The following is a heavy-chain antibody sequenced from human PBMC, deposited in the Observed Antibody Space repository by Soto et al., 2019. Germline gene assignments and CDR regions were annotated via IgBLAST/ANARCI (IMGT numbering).Heavy chain of an antibody. D-gene: IGHD3-3*01. CDR3: ARPVTYYDVWSGYPPFDF. J-gene: IGHJ4*02. Sequence: QVQLVQSGAEVKKPGSSVWVSCKASGGAFRNYAISWVRQAPGKGPELMGTIIPRLGTPIYARKFQGRVTITADEFTNTVYMELNSLGAEDSAIYYCARPVTYYDVWSGYPPFDFWGQGTLVTVSS. CDR1: GGAFRNYA. V-gene: IGHV1-69*11. CDR2: IIPRLGTP.